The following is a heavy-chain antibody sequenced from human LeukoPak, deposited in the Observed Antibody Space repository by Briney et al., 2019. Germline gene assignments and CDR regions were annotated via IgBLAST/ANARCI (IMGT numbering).Heavy chain of an antibody. J-gene: IGHJ4*02. CDR1: GGSISPYY. V-gene: IGHV4-34*01. CDR3: ARDPYYDILTVGFDY. D-gene: IGHD3-9*01. CDR2: INHSGST. Sequence: SETLSLTCTVSGGSISPYYWSWIRQPPGKGLEWIGEINHSGSTNYNPSLKSRVTISVDTSKNQFSLKLSSVTAADTAVYYCARDPYYDILTVGFDYWGQGTLVTVSS.